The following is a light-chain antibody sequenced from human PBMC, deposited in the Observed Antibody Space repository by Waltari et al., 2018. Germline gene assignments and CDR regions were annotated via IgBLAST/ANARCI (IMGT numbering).Light chain of an antibody. CDR2: AAS. CDR1: QNIDDH. J-gene: IGKJ2*01. V-gene: IGKV1-39*01. CDR3: QQTYSTPYT. Sequence: DIQVTQFPSSLSASVEDRVTITCRAAQNIDDHLHWYQQKPGKAPKLLIFAASSLPSGVPSRFSGSGSGTDFSLTVNSLQPEDFASYFCQQTYSTPYTFGQGTKLEIK.